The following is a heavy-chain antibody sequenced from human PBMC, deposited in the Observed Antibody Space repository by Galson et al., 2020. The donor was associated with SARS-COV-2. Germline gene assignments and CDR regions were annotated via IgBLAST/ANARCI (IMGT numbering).Heavy chain of an antibody. Sequence: GGSLRLSCAASGFNFEIYSMQCVRQAPGKGLEWISYINGASSSIFHGDSVKGRFTISRDNTKNSLFLQLSSLTAEDTAVYYCARSVQYGLDVWGQGTIVTVSS. CDR3: ARSVQYGLDV. CDR1: GFNFEIYS. CDR2: INGASSSI. V-gene: IGHV3-21*05. J-gene: IGHJ6*02.